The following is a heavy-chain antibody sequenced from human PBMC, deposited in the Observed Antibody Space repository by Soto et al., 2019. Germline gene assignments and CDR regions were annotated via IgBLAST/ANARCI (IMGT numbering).Heavy chain of an antibody. D-gene: IGHD3-22*01. CDR3: ARDSSGKSSYYYYGMDV. CDR1: GFIFNNYA. Sequence: QVRLEESGGGVVQPGRSLRLSCEGSGFIFNNYAMHWVRQAPGKGLEWVAVISYDGYNQYYAVSVKGRFTISRDKSKNTLYLQMNSLRGEDTAMYYCARDSSGKSSYYYYGMDVWGQGTTVTVSS. J-gene: IGHJ6*02. CDR2: ISYDGYNQ. V-gene: IGHV3-30*04.